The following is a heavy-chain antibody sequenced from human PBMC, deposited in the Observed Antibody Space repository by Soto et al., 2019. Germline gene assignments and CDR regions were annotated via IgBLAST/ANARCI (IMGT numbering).Heavy chain of an antibody. CDR1: GFTFSSYS. J-gene: IGHJ6*02. CDR3: ARAPTLPGSSRYYYGMDV. V-gene: IGHV3-21*01. D-gene: IGHD6-6*01. Sequence: PGGSLRLSCAASGFTFSSYSMNWVRQAPGKGLEWVSSISSSSSSYIYYADSVKGRFTISRDNAKNSLYLQMNSLRAEDTAVYYCARAPTLPGSSRYYYGMDVWGQGTTVTVSS. CDR2: ISSSSSSYI.